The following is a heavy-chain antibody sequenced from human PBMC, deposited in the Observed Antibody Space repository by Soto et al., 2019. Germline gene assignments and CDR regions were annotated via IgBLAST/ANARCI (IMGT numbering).Heavy chain of an antibody. J-gene: IGHJ4*02. D-gene: IGHD5-18*01. CDR3: ARADSDGYSDGYFDY. CDR1: GLTVSSNY. V-gene: IGHV3-53*04. Sequence: EVQLVESGGGLVQPGESLRLSCAASGLTVSSNYMSWVRQAPGKGLEWVSVINSGGRTYYADSVKGRFTISRHDSTNTLYLQMNSLRAEDTAVYYCARADSDGYSDGYFDYWGQGTLVTVSS. CDR2: INSGGRT.